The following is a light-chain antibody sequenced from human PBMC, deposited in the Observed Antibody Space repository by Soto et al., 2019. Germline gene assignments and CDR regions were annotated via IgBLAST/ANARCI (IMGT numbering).Light chain of an antibody. CDR2: GAS. CDR3: QQYGSSPYT. Sequence: EIVLTQSPGTLSVSPGERATLSCRASQSVSSSYLGWYQQKPGQAPRLLIYGASSRASGIPDRFSCSGSGTDFSLTISRLEPEDLAVYYCQQYGSSPYTFGQGPKLEIK. CDR1: QSVSSSY. J-gene: IGKJ2*01. V-gene: IGKV3-20*01.